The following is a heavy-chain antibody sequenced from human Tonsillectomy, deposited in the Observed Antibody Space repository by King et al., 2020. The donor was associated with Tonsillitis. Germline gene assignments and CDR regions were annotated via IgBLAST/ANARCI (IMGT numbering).Heavy chain of an antibody. J-gene: IGHJ3*02. CDR1: GASISNGVYY. V-gene: IGHV4-31*03. CDR3: ARTYGSGSYYEDAFDI. D-gene: IGHD3-10*01. CDR2: IYYSGST. Sequence: VQLQESGPGLVKPSQTLSLTCTVSGASISNGVYYWSWIRQHPGQGLEWIGSIYYSGSTYYNPSLKSRVAISVDTSKNQFSLKLSSVTVADTAVYFCARTYGSGSYYEDAFDIWGQGTVVTVSS.